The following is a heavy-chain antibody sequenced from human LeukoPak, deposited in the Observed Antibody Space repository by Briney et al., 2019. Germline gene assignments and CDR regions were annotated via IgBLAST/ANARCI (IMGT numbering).Heavy chain of an antibody. CDR1: GGSISSYY. CDR2: IYTSGST. V-gene: IGHV4-4*07. CDR3: ARDIADAFDI. J-gene: IGHJ3*02. D-gene: IGHD6-13*01. Sequence: SETLSLTCTVSGGSISSYYWNWIRQPAGKGLEWIGRIYTSGSTNYNPSLKSRVTISVDKSKNLFSLRLSSVTAADTAVYYCARDIADAFDIWGQGTMVTVSS.